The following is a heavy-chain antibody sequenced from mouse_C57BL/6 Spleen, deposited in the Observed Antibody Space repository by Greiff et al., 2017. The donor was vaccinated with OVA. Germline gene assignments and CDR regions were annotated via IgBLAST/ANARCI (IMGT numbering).Heavy chain of an antibody. CDR2: IYPGDGDT. V-gene: IGHV1-80*01. CDR1: GYAFSSYW. J-gene: IGHJ2*01. CDR3: ARSRDSRYFDY. Sequence: QVQLKESGAELVKPGASVKISCKASGYAFSSYWMNWVKQRPGKGLEWIGQIYPGDGDTNYNGKFKGKATLTADKSSSTAYMQLSSLTSEDSAVYFCARSRDSRYFDYWGQGTTLTVSS.